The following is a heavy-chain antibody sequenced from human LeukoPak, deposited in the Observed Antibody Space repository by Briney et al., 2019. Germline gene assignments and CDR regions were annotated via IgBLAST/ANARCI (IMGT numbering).Heavy chain of an antibody. V-gene: IGHV3-73*01. D-gene: IGHD6-13*01. CDR2: IRSKANSYAT. Sequence: GGSLRLSCAASGFTFSGSAMHWVRQASGKGLEWVGRIRSKANSYATAYAASVKGRFTISRDDSKNTAYLQMNSLKTEDTAVYYCTFVAAAGIDYWGQGTLVTVSS. J-gene: IGHJ4*02. CDR3: TFVAAAGIDY. CDR1: GFTFSGSA.